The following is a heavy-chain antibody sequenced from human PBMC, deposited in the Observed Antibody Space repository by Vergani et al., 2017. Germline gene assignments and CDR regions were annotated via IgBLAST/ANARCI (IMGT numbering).Heavy chain of an antibody. CDR2: IIPILGIA. CDR1: GGTFSSYT. Sequence: QVQLVQSGAEVKKPGSSVKVSCKASGGTFSSYTISWVRQAPGQGLEWMGRIIPILGIANYAQKFQGRVTITADKSTSTAYMELSSLRSEDTAVYYCARSRETTVGTPAYWGQETLVTVSS. V-gene: IGHV1-69*02. CDR3: ARSRETTVGTPAY. D-gene: IGHD4-23*01. J-gene: IGHJ4*02.